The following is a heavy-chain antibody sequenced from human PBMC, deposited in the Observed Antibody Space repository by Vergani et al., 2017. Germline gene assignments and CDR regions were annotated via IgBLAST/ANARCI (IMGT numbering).Heavy chain of an antibody. V-gene: IGHV1-2*06. J-gene: IGHJ4*02. CDR3: ARGVGYDFWSGSPWGSDY. CDR2: INPNSGDT. Sequence: QVQLVQSGAEVKKPGASVKVSCTASGYTFTDHYVHWVRQDPGQGLEWMGRINPNSGDTNYAQKFQGRVTVTRDTYINTAYMELSGLRSDDTAVYYCARGVGYDFWSGSPWGSDYWGQGTLVTVSS. CDR1: GYTFTDHY. D-gene: IGHD3-3*01.